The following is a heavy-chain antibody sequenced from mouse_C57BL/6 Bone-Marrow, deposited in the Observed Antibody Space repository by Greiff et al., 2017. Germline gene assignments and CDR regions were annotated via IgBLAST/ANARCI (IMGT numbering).Heavy chain of an antibody. J-gene: IGHJ2*01. CDR2: ISSGGSYT. V-gene: IGHV5-6*01. CDR1: GFTFSSYG. CDR3: ARKGRYYFDY. Sequence: VQLKESGGDLVKPGGSLKLSCAASGFTFSSYGMSWVRQTPDKRLEWVATISSGGSYTYYPDSVKGRFTFTRDNAKNTQYLQMSSLKSEDTAMYYCARKGRYYFDYWGQGTTLTVSS.